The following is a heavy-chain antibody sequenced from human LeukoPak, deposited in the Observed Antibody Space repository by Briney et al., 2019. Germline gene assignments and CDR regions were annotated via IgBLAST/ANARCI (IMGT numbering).Heavy chain of an antibody. CDR3: ARDAVLAGTPFYFDF. D-gene: IGHD2-15*01. CDR2: ISAGSSNT. J-gene: IGHJ4*02. CDR1: GLIFVSYG. V-gene: IGHV3-48*01. Sequence: PGGSLRLSCSASGLIFVSYGMDWVRQAPGKGLQWVSYISAGSSNTFYADSVRGRFTISRDDADNSLHLQMNSLSAEDTAVYYCARDAVLAGTPFYFDFWGQGALVTVSS.